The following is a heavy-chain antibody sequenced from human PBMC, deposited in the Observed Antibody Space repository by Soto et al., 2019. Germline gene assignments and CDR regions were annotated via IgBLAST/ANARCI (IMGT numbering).Heavy chain of an antibody. J-gene: IGHJ6*02. V-gene: IGHV3-30*18. Sequence: ESGGGVVQPGRSLRLSCAASGFTFSSYGMHWVRQAPGKGLEWVAVISYDGSNKYYADSVKGRFTISRDNSKNTLYLQMNSLRAEDTAVYYCAKGGLGSSSWYKWGDFYYYYGMDVWGQGTTVTVSS. CDR1: GFTFSSYG. CDR3: AKGGLGSSSWYKWGDFYYYYGMDV. CDR2: ISYDGSNK. D-gene: IGHD6-13*01.